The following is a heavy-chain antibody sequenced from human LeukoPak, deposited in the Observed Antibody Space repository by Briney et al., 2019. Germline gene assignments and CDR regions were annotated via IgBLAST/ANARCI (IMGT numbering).Heavy chain of an antibody. CDR2: MNPNSGNT. CDR3: ARGGGSGKNYYYYYYYMDV. J-gene: IGHJ6*03. CDR1: GYTFTSYD. D-gene: IGHD1-14*01. Sequence: ASVKVSCKASGYTFTSYDINWVRQATGQGLEWMGWMNPNSGNTGYAQKFQGRVTMTRNTSISTAYMELSSLRSEDTAVYYCARGGGSGKNYYYYYYYMDVWGKGTTVTVSS. V-gene: IGHV1-8*01.